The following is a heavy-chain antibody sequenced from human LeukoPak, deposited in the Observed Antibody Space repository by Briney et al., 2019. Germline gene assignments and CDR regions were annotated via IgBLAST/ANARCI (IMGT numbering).Heavy chain of an antibody. V-gene: IGHV4-39*07. CDR1: GGSISTSTHY. CDR3: ARDSGSWDPHWYFDL. J-gene: IGHJ2*01. D-gene: IGHD6-13*01. Sequence: PSETLSLTCTVSGGSISTSTHYWVWIRQPPGKGLEWITSIFYTGSTYYNPSLRSRVTRSVDTSKNQLSLKLSSVTAADTALYYCARDSGSWDPHWYFDLWGRGTLVTVSS. CDR2: IFYTGST.